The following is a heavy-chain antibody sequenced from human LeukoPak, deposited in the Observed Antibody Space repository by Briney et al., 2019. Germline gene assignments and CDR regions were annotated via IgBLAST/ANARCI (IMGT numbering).Heavy chain of an antibody. D-gene: IGHD5-24*01. CDR3: ARDGVATNDC. CDR2: ISSNGGTT. V-gene: IGHV3-64*01. CDR1: GFPFSNYA. Sequence: GGSLRLSCAASGFPFSNYAMQWVRQAPGKGLEYVSGISSNGGTTVYANSVKGRFTISRDNSKNTLYLQMGSLRAEDVAVYYCARDGVATNDCWGQGTLVTVSS. J-gene: IGHJ4*02.